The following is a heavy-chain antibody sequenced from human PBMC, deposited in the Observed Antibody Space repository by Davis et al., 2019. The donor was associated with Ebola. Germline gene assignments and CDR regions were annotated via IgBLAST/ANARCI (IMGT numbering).Heavy chain of an antibody. J-gene: IGHJ5*01. CDR3: AKDPLPGYDFWSGYSHWSDS. V-gene: IGHV3-11*01. CDR2: ISDNGTTI. D-gene: IGHD3-3*01. CDR1: AFTSSEYH. Sequence: PGGSLRLSCAASAFTSSEYHMSWIRQAPGKGLEWLSYISDNGTTIYHADSVKGRFTISRDNARNSLYLQMNNLRAEDTAVYYCAKDPLPGYDFWSGYSHWSDSWGHGTLVLVSS.